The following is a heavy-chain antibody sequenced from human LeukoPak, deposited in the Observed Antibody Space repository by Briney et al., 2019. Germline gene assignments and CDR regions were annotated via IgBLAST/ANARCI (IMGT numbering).Heavy chain of an antibody. CDR3: AREDDWNYEDF. V-gene: IGHV3-7*01. CDR1: GFTFSSYG. Sequence: PGGSLRLSCAASGFTFSSYGMHWVRQAPGKGLEWVANIKQGGSEKNYVDSVKGRFTISRDNAKNSLYLQMNSLRAEDTAIYYCAREDDWNYEDFWGQGTLVTVSS. J-gene: IGHJ4*02. CDR2: IKQGGSEK. D-gene: IGHD1-7*01.